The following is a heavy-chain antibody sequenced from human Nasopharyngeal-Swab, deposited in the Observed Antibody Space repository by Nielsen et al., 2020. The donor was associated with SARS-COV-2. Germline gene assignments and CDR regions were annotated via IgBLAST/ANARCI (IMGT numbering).Heavy chain of an antibody. CDR3: ARDRNGFIYYYYGMDV. Sequence: GESLMISCAASGFTFSSYWMSWVRQAPGKGLEWVANIKQDGSEKYYVDSVKGRFTISRDNAKNSLYLQMNSLRPEDTAVYYCARDRNGFIYYYYGMDVWGQGTTVTVSS. D-gene: IGHD3-3*01. V-gene: IGHV3-7*01. CDR1: GFTFSSYW. J-gene: IGHJ6*02. CDR2: IKQDGSEK.